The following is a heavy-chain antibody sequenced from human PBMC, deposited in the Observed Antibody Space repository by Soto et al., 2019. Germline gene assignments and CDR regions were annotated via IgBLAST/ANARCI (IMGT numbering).Heavy chain of an antibody. CDR2: ISYDGSNK. CDR1: GFTFSSYG. CDR3: AKDQYYYDSSGYYQLHYYYGMDV. J-gene: IGHJ6*02. Sequence: ESGGGVVQPGRSLRLSCAASGFTFSSYGMHWVRQAPGKGLEWVAVISYDGSNKYYADSVKGRFTISRDNSKNTLYLQMNSLRAEDTAVYYCAKDQYYYDSSGYYQLHYYYGMDVWGQGTTVTVSS. V-gene: IGHV3-30*18. D-gene: IGHD3-22*01.